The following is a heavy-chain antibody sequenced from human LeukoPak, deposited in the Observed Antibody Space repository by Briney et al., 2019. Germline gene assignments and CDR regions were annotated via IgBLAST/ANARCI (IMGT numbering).Heavy chain of an antibody. CDR3: ARDTSGASDY. Sequence: PSETLSLTCTVSGGSISSGSYYWSWIRQPAGKGLEWIGRIYTSGSTNYNPSLKSRVTISVDTSKNQFSLKLSSVTAADTAVYYCARDTSGASDYWGQGTLVTVSS. CDR2: IYTSGST. V-gene: IGHV4-61*02. J-gene: IGHJ4*02. CDR1: GGSISSGSYY.